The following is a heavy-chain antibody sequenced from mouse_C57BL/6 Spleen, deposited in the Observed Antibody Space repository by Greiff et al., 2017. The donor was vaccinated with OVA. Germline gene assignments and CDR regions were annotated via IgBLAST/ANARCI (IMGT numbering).Heavy chain of an antibody. CDR1: GFSFNTYA. V-gene: IGHV10-1*01. D-gene: IGHD1-1*01. J-gene: IGHJ2*01. CDR2: IRSKSNNYAT. CDR3: VRGYYGSSFDY. Sequence: DVHLVESGGGLVQPKGSLKLSCAASGFSFNTYAMNWVRQAPGKGLEWVARIRSKSNNYATYYADSVKDRFTISRDDSESMLYLQMNNLKTEDTAMYYCVRGYYGSSFDYWGQGTTLTVSS.